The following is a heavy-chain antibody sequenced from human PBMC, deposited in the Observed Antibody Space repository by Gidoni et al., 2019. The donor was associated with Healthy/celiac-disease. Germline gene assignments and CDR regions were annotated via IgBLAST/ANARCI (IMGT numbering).Heavy chain of an antibody. D-gene: IGHD6-13*01. Sequence: QVQLVQSGAEVKKPGSSVKVSCTASGGTFSSYTISWVRQAPGQGLEWMGRIIPSLGIANYAQKFQGRVTITADKSTSTAYMELSSLRSEDTAVYYCARALVIAAANGWFDPWGQGTLVTVSS. CDR1: GGTFSSYT. CDR2: IIPSLGIA. CDR3: ARALVIAAANGWFDP. V-gene: IGHV1-69*02. J-gene: IGHJ5*02.